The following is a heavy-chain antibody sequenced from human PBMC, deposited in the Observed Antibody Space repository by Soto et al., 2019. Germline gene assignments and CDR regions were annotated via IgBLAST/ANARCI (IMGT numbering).Heavy chain of an antibody. CDR2: IYHSGST. CDR3: ARARYDNSGYYAENHPDC. J-gene: IGHJ4*02. CDR1: GGSVRSDSFY. D-gene: IGHD3-22*01. V-gene: IGHV4-61*01. Sequence: PSETLSLTCTVSGGSVRSDSFYWSWIRQPPGKGLEWIAFIYHSGSTNYNPSLNSRVTRSVDTSKNRFSLKLNSVTAADTAIYYCARARYDNSGYYAENHPDCWGQGNLVTVSS.